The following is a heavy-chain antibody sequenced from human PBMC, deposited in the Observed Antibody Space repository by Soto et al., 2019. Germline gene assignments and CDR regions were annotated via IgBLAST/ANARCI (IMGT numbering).Heavy chain of an antibody. V-gene: IGHV3-23*01. J-gene: IGHJ4*02. D-gene: IGHD3-3*01. CDR1: GFPFSSYA. Sequence: EVQLLESGGGLVQPGGSLRLSCAASGFPFSSYAMSWVRQAPGKGLEWVSAISGSGGSTYYADSVKGRFTISRDNSKNTLYLQRNSLRAEDTAVYYCANIGGVLSTYYDFWSGYFDYWGQGTLVTVSS. CDR2: ISGSGGST. CDR3: ANIGGVLSTYYDFWSGYFDY.